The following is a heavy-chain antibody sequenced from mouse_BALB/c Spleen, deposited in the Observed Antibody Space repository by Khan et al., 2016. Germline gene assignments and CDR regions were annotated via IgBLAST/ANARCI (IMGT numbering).Heavy chain of an antibody. V-gene: IGHV14-3*02. CDR2: IDPANGNN. Sequence: EVQLQESGAELVKPGASVKLSCTASGFNIKDTYMHWVKQRPEQGLEWIGRIDPANGNNKSDPTFKGKATITADTSSNTAYLQLSSLTSEDTAVYYCARAPYDYDVWFAYWGQGTLVTVSA. CDR3: ARAPYDYDVWFAY. J-gene: IGHJ3*01. D-gene: IGHD2-4*01. CDR1: GFNIKDTY.